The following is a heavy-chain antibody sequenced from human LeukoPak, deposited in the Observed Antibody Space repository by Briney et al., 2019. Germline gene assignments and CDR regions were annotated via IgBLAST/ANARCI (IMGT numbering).Heavy chain of an antibody. D-gene: IGHD1-26*01. V-gene: IGHV3-66*01. CDR1: GFTVSSNY. J-gene: IGHJ4*02. CDR3: ARARIVGATIDY. Sequence: GGSLRLSCAASGFTVSSNYMSWVRQAPGKGLEWVSVIYSGGSTYYADSVKGRFTISRDNSKNTLYLQMNSLRAEDTAVYYCARARIVGATIDYWGQGTLVTVSS. CDR2: IYSGGST.